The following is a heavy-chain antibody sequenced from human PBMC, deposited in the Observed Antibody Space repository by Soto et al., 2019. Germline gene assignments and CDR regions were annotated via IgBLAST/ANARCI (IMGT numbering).Heavy chain of an antibody. J-gene: IGHJ4*02. CDR2: IGTAGDT. D-gene: IGHD2-15*01. CDR1: GFTFSSYD. Sequence: EVQLVESGGGLVQPGGSLRLSCAASGFTFSSYDMHWVRQATGKGLEWVSAIGTAGDTYYPGSVKGRFTISSENAKNSLYLQMNSLRAGDTAVYYCARGGCSGGSCYPGGVAFDYWGQGTLVTVSS. V-gene: IGHV3-13*01. CDR3: ARGGCSGGSCYPGGVAFDY.